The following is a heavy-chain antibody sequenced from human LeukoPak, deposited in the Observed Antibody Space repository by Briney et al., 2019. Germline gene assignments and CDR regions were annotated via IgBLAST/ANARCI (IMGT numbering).Heavy chain of an antibody. J-gene: IGHJ4*02. V-gene: IGHV1-2*02. Sequence: ASVKVSCKASSYTFPGYYMHWVRQAPGQGLEWMGWINPNSGGTNYAQKFQGRVTMTRDTSISTAYMDLSRLRSDDTAVYYCATVAAQLQVSPNYWGQGTLVTVSS. CDR2: INPNSGGT. CDR1: SYTFPGYY. CDR3: ATVAAQLQVSPNY. D-gene: IGHD6-6*01.